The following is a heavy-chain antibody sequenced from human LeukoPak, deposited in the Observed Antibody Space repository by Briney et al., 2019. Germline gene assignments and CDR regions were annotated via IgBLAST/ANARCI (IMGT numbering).Heavy chain of an antibody. CDR1: GYSFSSHW. V-gene: IGHV5-51*01. CDR3: SRLRWPRGGRSSFDY. D-gene: IGHD3-10*01. J-gene: IGHJ4*02. CDR2: VNPDDSDT. Sequence: GESLKISCKGSGYSFSSHWIGWVRQMPGKGLEWMGIVNPDDSDTIYSPSFQGQVTISADESITTAYLQWSSLKASDTAMYYCSRLRWPRGGRSSFDYWGQGALVTVSS.